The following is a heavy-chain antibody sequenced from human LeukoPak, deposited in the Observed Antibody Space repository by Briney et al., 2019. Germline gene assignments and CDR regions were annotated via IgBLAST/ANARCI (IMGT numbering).Heavy chain of an antibody. Sequence: ASVKVSCEASGYTFTGYYMHWVRQAPGQGLEWMGWINPNSGGTNYAQKFQGRVTMTRDTSISTAYMELSSLRSEDTAVYYCARDSVTTRDPLGDMDVWGKGTTVTVSS. V-gene: IGHV1-2*02. CDR3: ARDSVTTRDPLGDMDV. D-gene: IGHD4-17*01. CDR2: INPNSGGT. J-gene: IGHJ6*03. CDR1: GYTFTGYY.